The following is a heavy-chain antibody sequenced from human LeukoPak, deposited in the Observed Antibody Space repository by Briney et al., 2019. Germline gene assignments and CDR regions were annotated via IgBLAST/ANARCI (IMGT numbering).Heavy chain of an antibody. Sequence: GASVKVSCKPSGYTFASNYMHWVRQAPGQGLEWMGIINPSGESTSYAQKFQGRVTMTRDTSTSTVYMELSSLRSEDTAVYYCARDHRIVGTNYWYFDLWGRGTLVTVSS. D-gene: IGHD1-26*01. J-gene: IGHJ2*01. V-gene: IGHV1-46*01. CDR3: ARDHRIVGTNYWYFDL. CDR1: GYTFASNY. CDR2: INPSGEST.